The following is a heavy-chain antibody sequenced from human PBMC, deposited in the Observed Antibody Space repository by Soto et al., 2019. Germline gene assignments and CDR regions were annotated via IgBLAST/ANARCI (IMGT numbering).Heavy chain of an antibody. D-gene: IGHD2-2*03. J-gene: IGHJ6*02. CDR3: ARDGYCVSTTCYFLPDV. V-gene: IGHV3-48*02. Sequence: EVQVVESGGGLVQPGGSLRLSCAASGFTFSRYGMNWVRQAPGKGPEWVAYISSSSSTIYYADSVTGRFTISRDNAKNSLYLQMNSLRDEDTAVYYCARDGYCVSTTCYFLPDVWGQGTTVTVSS. CDR2: ISSSSSTI. CDR1: GFTFSRYG.